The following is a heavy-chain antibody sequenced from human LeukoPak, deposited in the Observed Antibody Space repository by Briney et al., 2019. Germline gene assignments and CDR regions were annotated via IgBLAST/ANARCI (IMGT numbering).Heavy chain of an antibody. CDR2: ISGSGGST. V-gene: IGHV3-23*01. CDR3: ARERFVVVPAAYYFDY. J-gene: IGHJ4*02. Sequence: PGGSLRLSCAASGFTFSSYAMSWVRQAPGKGLEWVSAISGSGGSTYYADSVKGRFTISRDNSKNTLYLQMNSLRAEDTAVYYCARERFVVVPAAYYFDYWGQGTLVTVSS. CDR1: GFTFSSYA. D-gene: IGHD2-2*01.